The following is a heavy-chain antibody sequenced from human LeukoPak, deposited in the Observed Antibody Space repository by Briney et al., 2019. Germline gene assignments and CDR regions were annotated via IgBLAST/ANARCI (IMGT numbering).Heavy chain of an antibody. CDR3: SGYCSSTSCYRGDFFDY. V-gene: IGHV3-64D*06. Sequence: PGGSLRLSCSASVFTFSSYAMHWVRQAPGKGLEYVSAISSNGGSTYYADSVKGRFTISRDNSKNTLYLQMCSLRAEDTAVYYCSGYCSSTSCYRGDFFDYWGQGTLVTVSS. CDR1: VFTFSSYA. D-gene: IGHD2-2*01. J-gene: IGHJ4*02. CDR2: ISSNGGST.